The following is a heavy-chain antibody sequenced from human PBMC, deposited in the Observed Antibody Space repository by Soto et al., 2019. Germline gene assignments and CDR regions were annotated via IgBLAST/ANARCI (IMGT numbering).Heavy chain of an antibody. CDR1: GGSISSYY. CDR2: IYYSGST. J-gene: IGHJ5*01. D-gene: IGHD3-10*01. CDR3: ASYGSGSYPLLDS. V-gene: IGHV4-59*01. Sequence: PSETLSLTCTVSGGSISSYYWSWIRQPPGKGLEWIGYIYYSGSTNYNPSLKSRVTISVDTSKNQFSLKLSSVTAADTAVYYCASYGSGSYPLLDSWGQGTLVTCSA.